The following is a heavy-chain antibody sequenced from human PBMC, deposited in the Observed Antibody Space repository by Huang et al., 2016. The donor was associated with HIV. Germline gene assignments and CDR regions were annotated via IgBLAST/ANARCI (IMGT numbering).Heavy chain of an antibody. CDR3: ARTGSYGLYDL. D-gene: IGHD5-18*01. Sequence: QLQLQESGSGLVKPSQTLSLTCAVSGGSISSSVYSWSWIRLPPGKALEGLWYISHTGGTAYNPSLKSRVTISVDVSKNQFSLKLSSVTAADTAVYYCARTGSYGLYDLWGQGTLVTVSS. CDR1: GGSISSSVYS. J-gene: IGHJ4*02. V-gene: IGHV4-30-2*01. CDR2: ISHTGGT.